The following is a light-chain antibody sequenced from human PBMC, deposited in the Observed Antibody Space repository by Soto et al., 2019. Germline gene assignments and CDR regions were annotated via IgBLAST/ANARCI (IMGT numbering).Light chain of an antibody. CDR1: YSFSSI. CDR3: QQYNNWPRAT. J-gene: IGKJ4*01. CDR2: RTS. V-gene: IGKV3-15*01. Sequence: EIVMTQSPATLTVSPGERATLSWRASYSFSSIFAWYQQKPRHARRLLMFRTSSRATGFPARFSGSGSGTEFNLTISSLQSEDFGVYYCQQYNNWPRATFGGGTKVDI.